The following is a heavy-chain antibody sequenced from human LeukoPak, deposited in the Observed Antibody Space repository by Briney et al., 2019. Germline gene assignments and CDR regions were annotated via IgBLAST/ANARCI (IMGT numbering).Heavy chain of an antibody. D-gene: IGHD1-26*01. V-gene: IGHV4-30-2*01. CDR2: IYHSGST. CDR1: GGSTSSGGYS. Sequence: SQTLSLTCAVSGGSTSSGGYSWSWIRQPPGKGLEWIGYIYHSGSTYYNPSLKSRVTISVDRSKNQFSLKLSSVTAADTAMYYCARLFHPALSGNYPFDYWGQGTLVTVSS. CDR3: ARLFHPALSGNYPFDY. J-gene: IGHJ4*02.